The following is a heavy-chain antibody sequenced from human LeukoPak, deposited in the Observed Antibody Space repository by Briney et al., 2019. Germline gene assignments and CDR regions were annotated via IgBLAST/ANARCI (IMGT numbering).Heavy chain of an antibody. CDR3: ARERTSNGYSSSWLDGGFDY. V-gene: IGHV3-30-3*01. J-gene: IGHJ4*02. Sequence: PGGSLRLSCAASGFTFSSYAMHWVRQAPGKGLEWVAVISYDGSNKYYADSVKGRFTISRDNSKSTLYLQMNSLRAEDTAVYYCARERTSNGYSSSWLDGGFDYWGQGTLATVSS. CDR2: ISYDGSNK. CDR1: GFTFSSYA. D-gene: IGHD6-13*01.